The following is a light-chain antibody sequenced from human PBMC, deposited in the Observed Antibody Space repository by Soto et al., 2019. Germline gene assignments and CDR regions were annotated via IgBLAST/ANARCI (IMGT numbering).Light chain of an antibody. CDR1: SSDVGGYSY. CDR3: CSYAGTYNFV. CDR2: DVS. V-gene: IGLV2-11*01. Sequence: QSVLTQPRSVSGSPGQSVTISCTGTSSDVGGYSYVSWYQQHPGKAPKVMIYDVSKRPSGVRDRFSGSKSGKTASLTISGLQAEDEADYYCCSYAGTYNFVFVSGNKLTV. J-gene: IGLJ1*01.